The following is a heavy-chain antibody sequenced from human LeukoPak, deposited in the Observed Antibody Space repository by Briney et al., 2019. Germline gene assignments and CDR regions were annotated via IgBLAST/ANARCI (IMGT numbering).Heavy chain of an antibody. Sequence: GESLRISCKGSGYNFTSYWISWVRQMPGKGLEWMGRIDPSDSYTNYSPSFQGHVTISADKSISTAYLQWSSLKASDTAMYYCARRVGASYYYGSGSYNYWGQGTLVTVSS. CDR2: IDPSDSYT. CDR1: GYNFTSYW. D-gene: IGHD3-10*01. CDR3: ARRVGASYYYGSGSYNY. J-gene: IGHJ4*02. V-gene: IGHV5-10-1*01.